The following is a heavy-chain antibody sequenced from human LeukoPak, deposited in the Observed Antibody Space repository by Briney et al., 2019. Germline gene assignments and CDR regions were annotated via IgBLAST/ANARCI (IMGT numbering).Heavy chain of an antibody. CDR3: ARGPYSSSWYRSYWYFDL. J-gene: IGHJ2*01. CDR2: INQSGST. V-gene: IGHV4-34*01. Sequence: PSEILSLTCAVYGGSFSGYYWSWIRQPPGKGLEWIGEINQSGSTNYNPSLKSRVTMSVDTSKNQFKNQFSLKLRSVTAADTAVYYCARGPYSSSWYRSYWYFDLWGRGTLATVSS. CDR1: GGSFSGYY. D-gene: IGHD6-13*01.